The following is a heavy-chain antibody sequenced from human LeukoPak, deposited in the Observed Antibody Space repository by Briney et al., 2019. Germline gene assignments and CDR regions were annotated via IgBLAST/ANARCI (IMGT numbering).Heavy chain of an antibody. Sequence: PSQTLSLTCAVSGGSISSGGYSWRWLRQPPGTGLEWIGHTYHSGSTYNNPSLKSRVAISVDKSKNQFSLKLSSVTAADTAVYYCARGAREMGFLEWLLFDYWGQGTLVTVSS. CDR3: ARGAREMGFLEWLLFDY. J-gene: IGHJ4*02. D-gene: IGHD3-3*01. CDR1: GGSISSGGYS. V-gene: IGHV4-30-2*01. CDR2: TYHSGST.